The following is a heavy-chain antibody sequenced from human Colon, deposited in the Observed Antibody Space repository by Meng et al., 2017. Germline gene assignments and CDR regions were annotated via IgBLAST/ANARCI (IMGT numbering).Heavy chain of an antibody. Sequence: ASVKVPCKASGYNFIGYQMHWVRQTPGQGLEWLGRINPNSGGTNYAQKFQGRVTMTKDTSISTVYMELNRLTSDDTAVYYCASAHRGDYVGWYFDLWGRGTLVTVSS. V-gene: IGHV1-2*06. CDR3: ASAHRGDYVGWYFDL. J-gene: IGHJ2*01. CDR2: INPNSGGT. D-gene: IGHD2-21*02. CDR1: GYNFIGYQ.